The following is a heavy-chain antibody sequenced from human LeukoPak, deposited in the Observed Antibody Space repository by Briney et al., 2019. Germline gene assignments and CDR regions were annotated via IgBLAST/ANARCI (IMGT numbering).Heavy chain of an antibody. Sequence: GSLRLSCAASGFTFSSYGMRWVRQAPGKGLEWVAVISYDGSNKYYADSVKGRFTISRDNSKNTLYLQMNSLRAEDTAVYYCARDFWNYFDYWGQGTLVTVSS. CDR2: ISYDGSNK. CDR3: ARDFWNYFDY. J-gene: IGHJ4*02. D-gene: IGHD1-1*01. V-gene: IGHV3-30*03. CDR1: GFTFSSYG.